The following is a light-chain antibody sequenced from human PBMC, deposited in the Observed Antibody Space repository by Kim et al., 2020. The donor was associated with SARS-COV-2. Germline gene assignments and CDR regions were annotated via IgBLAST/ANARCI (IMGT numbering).Light chain of an antibody. CDR2: SAS. J-gene: IGKJ2*01. CDR3: QQYGIAPPYT. Sequence: SPGESATLSCRASQSVCSNCLAWYQQKPGQAPRLLIYSASTRATAIPDRFSGSGSGTDFTLSISRLEPEDSALYYCQQYGIAPPYTFGQGTKLEI. CDR1: QSVCSNC. V-gene: IGKV3-20*01.